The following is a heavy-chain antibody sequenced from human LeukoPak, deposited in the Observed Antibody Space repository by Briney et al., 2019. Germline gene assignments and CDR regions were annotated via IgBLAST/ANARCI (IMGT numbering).Heavy chain of an antibody. D-gene: IGHD6-19*01. V-gene: IGHV4-34*01. J-gene: IGHJ6*03. CDR1: GGSFSGYY. Sequence: PSETLSLTCAVYGGSFSGYYWRWIRQPPGKGLEWIGEINHSGSTNYNPSLKSRVTISVDTSKNQFSLKLSSVTAADTAVYYGARVLPRSSGWYGDYYYYMDVWGKGTTVTVSS. CDR2: INHSGST. CDR3: ARVLPRSSGWYGDYYYYMDV.